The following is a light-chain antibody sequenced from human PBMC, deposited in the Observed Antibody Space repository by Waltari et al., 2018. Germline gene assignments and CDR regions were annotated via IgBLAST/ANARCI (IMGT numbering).Light chain of an antibody. V-gene: IGKV3-20*01. J-gene: IGKJ1*01. Sequence: DIQVTQSPAALSSSVGERATLSCRASQSISSYLAWYQQRPGQAPRLLIYGASTLASGIPYRFSGSGSGTDFSLTISRLEPEDVAAYYCQQYGNLPWTFGQGTKVEIK. CDR1: QSISSY. CDR2: GAS. CDR3: QQYGNLPWT.